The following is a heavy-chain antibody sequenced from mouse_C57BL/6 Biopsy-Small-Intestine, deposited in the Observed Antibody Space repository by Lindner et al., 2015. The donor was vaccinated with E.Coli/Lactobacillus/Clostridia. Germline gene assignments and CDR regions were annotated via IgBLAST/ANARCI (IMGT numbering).Heavy chain of an antibody. Sequence: VQLQESGPELVKPGASVKISCKASGYAFSSSWMNWVKQRPGKGLEWIGRIYPGDGDTNYNGNFKGKATLTADTSSNSAYMDLRSLTSEDTAVYYCATSFSYWGQGTLVTVSA. CDR2: IYPGDGDT. J-gene: IGHJ3*01. CDR3: ATSFSY. V-gene: IGHV1-82*01. CDR1: GYAFSSSW.